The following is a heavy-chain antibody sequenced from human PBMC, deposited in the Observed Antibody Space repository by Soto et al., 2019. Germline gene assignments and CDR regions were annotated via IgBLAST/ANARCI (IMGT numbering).Heavy chain of an antibody. CDR1: GFSFSGYA. CDR2: TSWDGNNK. D-gene: IGHD2-2*01. V-gene: IGHV3-30*04. Sequence: GGSLRLSCAASGFSFSGYAMHWVRQPPGKGLEWVAVTSWDGNNKYYADSVKGRFTISRDNSKNTLYLQMNSLRAEDMAVYYCAKVVVPAAMVNYYYGMDVWGQGTTVTVSS. J-gene: IGHJ6*02. CDR3: AKVVVPAAMVNYYYGMDV.